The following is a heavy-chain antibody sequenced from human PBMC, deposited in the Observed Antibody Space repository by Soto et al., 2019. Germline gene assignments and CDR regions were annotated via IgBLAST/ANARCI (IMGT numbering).Heavy chain of an antibody. CDR1: GGSISSGGYY. CDR3: ARVIGPYGSGSYYNVFDY. D-gene: IGHD3-10*01. Sequence: QVQLQESGPGLVKPSQTLSLTCTVSGGSISSGGYYWSCIRQHPGKGLEWIGYIYYSGSTYYNPSLKSRVTISEATAKDPVSLKLSSVTAAGTAVYYCARVIGPYGSGSYYNVFDYWGQGTLVTVSS. CDR2: IYYSGST. J-gene: IGHJ4*02. V-gene: IGHV4-31*03.